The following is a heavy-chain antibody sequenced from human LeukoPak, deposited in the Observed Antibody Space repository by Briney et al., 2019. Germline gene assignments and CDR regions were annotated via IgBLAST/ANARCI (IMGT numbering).Heavy chain of an antibody. CDR3: ARPRDYDILTGSLY. J-gene: IGHJ4*02. CDR2: IDSSSTYI. CDR1: GFTFSAYA. D-gene: IGHD3-9*01. Sequence: GGSLRLSCAASGFTFSAYAINWVRQAPGKGLQWVSSIDSSSTYIYYADSVKGRFTISRDNAKNSLYLQMNSLRAEDTAVYYCARPRDYDILTGSLYWGQGTLVTVSS. V-gene: IGHV3-21*01.